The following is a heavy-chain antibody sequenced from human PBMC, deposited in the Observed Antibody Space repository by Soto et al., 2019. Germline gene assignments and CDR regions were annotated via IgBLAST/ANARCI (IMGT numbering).Heavy chain of an antibody. CDR1: GGSITHGGFS. Sequence: QLRLQESGSGVVRTSETLSLTCTVSGGSITHGGFSWSWIRQSPGKGLEWIGYIGHLENTYFHPTFKSRLNMSIDRSKNQFSLNLSSVTAADRAVYYWARGGGNDPFDSWGQGVLVSVSS. V-gene: IGHV4-30-2*06. CDR2: IGHLENT. D-gene: IGHD5-12*01. J-gene: IGHJ4*02. CDR3: ARGGGNDPFDS.